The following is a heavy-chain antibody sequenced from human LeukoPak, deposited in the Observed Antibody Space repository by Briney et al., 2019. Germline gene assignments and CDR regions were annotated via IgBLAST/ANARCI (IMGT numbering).Heavy chain of an antibody. CDR3: ARAGIVEAIDY. V-gene: IGHV4-38-2*02. J-gene: IGHJ4*02. Sequence: SETLSLTCTVSGYSISSGYYWGWIRQPPGKGLEWIGSIYHSGSTYYNPSLKSRVTISVDTSKNQFSLKLSSVTAADTAVYYCARAGIVEAIDYWGQGTLVTVSS. CDR2: IYHSGST. D-gene: IGHD1-26*01. CDR1: GYSISSGYY.